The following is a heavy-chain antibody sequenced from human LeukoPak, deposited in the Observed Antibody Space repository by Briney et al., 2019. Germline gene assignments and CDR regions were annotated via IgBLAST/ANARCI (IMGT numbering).Heavy chain of an antibody. CDR1: GGSISSGGYS. CDR2: INHSGST. Sequence: SQTLSLTCAVSGGSISSGGYSWSWIRQPPGKGLEWIGEINHSGSTNYNPSLKSRVTISVDTSKNQFSLKLSSVTAADTAVYYCARGEPGSVAFDIWGQGTMVTVSS. D-gene: IGHD3-10*01. V-gene: IGHV4-30-2*01. CDR3: ARGEPGSVAFDI. J-gene: IGHJ3*02.